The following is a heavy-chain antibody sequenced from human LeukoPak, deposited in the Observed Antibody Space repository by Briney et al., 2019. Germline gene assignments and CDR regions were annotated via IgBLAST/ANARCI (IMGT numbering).Heavy chain of an antibody. Sequence: GGSLRLSCAASGFTLSSYGMLWVREAPGKGLEWVAVIWYDGSNKYYADSVKGRFTISRDNSKNTLYLQMNSLRSEDTAVYYCARDYDSSGSYFDYWGQGTLVTVSS. D-gene: IGHD3-22*01. J-gene: IGHJ4*02. CDR1: GFTLSSYG. CDR3: ARDYDSSGSYFDY. CDR2: IWYDGSNK. V-gene: IGHV3-33*01.